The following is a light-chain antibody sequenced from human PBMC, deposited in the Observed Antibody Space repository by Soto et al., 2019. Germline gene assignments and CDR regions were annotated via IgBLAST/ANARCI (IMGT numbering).Light chain of an antibody. J-gene: IGLJ1*01. Sequence: QSALTQPASVSGSPGQSITISCTGTSSDVGSYNYVSWYQQHPGKAPKLMIYEVRNRPSGVPDRFSGSKSGNTASLTISGLQTADEANYFCSLYTSDNTYVFGAGTKLTVL. V-gene: IGLV2-14*01. CDR2: EVR. CDR1: SSDVGSYNY. CDR3: SLYTSDNTYV.